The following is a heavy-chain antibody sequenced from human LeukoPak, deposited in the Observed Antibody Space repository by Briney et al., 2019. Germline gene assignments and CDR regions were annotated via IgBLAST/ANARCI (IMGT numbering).Heavy chain of an antibody. CDR1: GYTFTSYY. J-gene: IGHJ6*02. CDR2: IDPSGGST. Sequence: ASVKVSCKASGYTFTSYYMHWVRQAPGQGLEWMGIIDPSGGSTSYAQKFQGRVTMTRDTSTSTAYMELRSLRSDDTAVYYCARDRGSGWAALGMDVWGQGTTVTVSS. D-gene: IGHD6-19*01. V-gene: IGHV1-46*01. CDR3: ARDRGSGWAALGMDV.